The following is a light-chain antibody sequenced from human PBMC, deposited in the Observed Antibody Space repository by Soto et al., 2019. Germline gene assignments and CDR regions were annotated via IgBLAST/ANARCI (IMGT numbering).Light chain of an antibody. Sequence: DIQMTPSPSSLSASVGDRVTITCRASQSIRSYLNWYQQKPGKAPKLLIYAASNLQSGVPSRFNGSGYGTNFTLTISSLQPEDFATYYCPHSYSTPLYTFGQGTKLEIK. J-gene: IGKJ2*01. V-gene: IGKV1-39*01. CDR2: AAS. CDR3: PHSYSTPLYT. CDR1: QSIRSY.